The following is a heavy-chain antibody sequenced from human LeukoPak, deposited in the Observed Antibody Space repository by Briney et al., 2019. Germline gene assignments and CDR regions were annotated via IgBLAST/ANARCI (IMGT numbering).Heavy chain of an antibody. Sequence: PPGGSLRLSCAASGFTFSSYWMHWVRQAPGKGLVWVSRINSDGSSTSYADSVKGRFTISRDNAKSTLYLQMNSLRAEDTAVYYCAELGITMIGGVWGKGTTVTISS. V-gene: IGHV3-74*01. D-gene: IGHD3-10*02. J-gene: IGHJ6*04. CDR3: AELGITMIGGV. CDR2: INSDGSST. CDR1: GFTFSSYW.